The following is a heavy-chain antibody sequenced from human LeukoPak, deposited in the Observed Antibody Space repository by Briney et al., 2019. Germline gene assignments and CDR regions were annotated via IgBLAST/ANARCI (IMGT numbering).Heavy chain of an antibody. CDR1: GFTFSSYA. CDR2: ISYDGSNK. Sequence: PGGSLRLSCAASGFTFSSYAMHWVRQAPGKGLEWVAVISYDGSNKYYADSVKGRFTISRDNSKNTLYLQMNSLRAEDTAVYYCARLSLGAFDIWGQGTMVTVSS. V-gene: IGHV3-30-3*01. J-gene: IGHJ3*02. CDR3: ARLSLGAFDI.